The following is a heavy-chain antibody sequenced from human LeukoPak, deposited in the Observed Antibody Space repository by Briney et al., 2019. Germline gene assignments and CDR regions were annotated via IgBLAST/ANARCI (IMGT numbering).Heavy chain of an antibody. Sequence: SETLSLTCTVSGGSISSSSYYWGWIRQPPGKGLEWIGSIYYSGSTYYNPSLKSRVTISVDTSKNQFSLKLSSVTAADTAVYYCARKVGNSPPAADHHFDYWGQGTLVTVSS. CDR2: IYYSGST. CDR3: ARKVGNSPPAADHHFDY. CDR1: GGSISSSSYY. J-gene: IGHJ4*02. V-gene: IGHV4-39*01. D-gene: IGHD4-23*01.